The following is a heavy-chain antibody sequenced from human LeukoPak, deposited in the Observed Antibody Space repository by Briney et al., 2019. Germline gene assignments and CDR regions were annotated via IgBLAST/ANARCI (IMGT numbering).Heavy chain of an antibody. CDR3: ARDGMGFYGSGSFIDY. CDR1: GYTFTGYY. CDR2: INPNSGGT. D-gene: IGHD3-10*01. V-gene: IGHV1-2*04. Sequence: GASVKVSCKASGYTFTGYYMHWVRQAPGQGLEWMGWINPNSGGTNYAQKFQGWVTMTRDTSISTAYMELSRLRSDDTAVYYCARDGMGFYGSGSFIDYWGQGTLVTVSS. J-gene: IGHJ4*02.